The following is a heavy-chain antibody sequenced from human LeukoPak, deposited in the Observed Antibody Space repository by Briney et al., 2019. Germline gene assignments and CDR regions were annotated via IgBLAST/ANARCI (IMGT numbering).Heavy chain of an antibody. D-gene: IGHD5-24*01. J-gene: IGHJ4*02. Sequence: ASVKVSCKASGYTFTSYDMHWVRQAPGQGLEWMGIINASGGSTSYAQKFQGRVTITRDTSTSTAYMELSSLRSEDTAVYYCAGESRDGYNSPDDWGQGPLLTVSS. CDR1: GYTFTSYD. CDR3: AGESRDGYNSPDD. V-gene: IGHV1-46*01. CDR2: INASGGST.